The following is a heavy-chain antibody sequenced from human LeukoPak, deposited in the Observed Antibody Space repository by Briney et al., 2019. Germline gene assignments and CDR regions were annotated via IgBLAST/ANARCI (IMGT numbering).Heavy chain of an antibody. J-gene: IGHJ6*02. V-gene: IGHV1-2*02. CDR1: GYTFTVYY. D-gene: IGHD6-19*01. CDR2: INPNSGGT. CDR3: ARVIAVAGTKYYGMDV. Sequence: ASVTVSFKASGYTFTVYYMHWVRQAPGQGLEWMGWINPNSGGTNYAQKFQGRVTMTRDTSISTAYMELSRLRSDDTAVYYCARVIAVAGTKYYGMDVWGQGTTVTVSS.